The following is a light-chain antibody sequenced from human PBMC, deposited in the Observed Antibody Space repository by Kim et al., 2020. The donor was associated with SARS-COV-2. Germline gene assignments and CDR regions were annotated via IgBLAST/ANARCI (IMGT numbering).Light chain of an antibody. V-gene: IGLV3-19*01. CDR2: EKN. CDR1: SLRSYY. CDR3: NSRESGVNHVV. Sequence: ALGQTVRITCQGDSLRSYYASWYQQKPGQAPLLVLYEKNNRRSGIPDRFSGSSSGNTASLTITGAQAEDEADYYCNSRESGVNHVVFGGGTQLTVL. J-gene: IGLJ3*02.